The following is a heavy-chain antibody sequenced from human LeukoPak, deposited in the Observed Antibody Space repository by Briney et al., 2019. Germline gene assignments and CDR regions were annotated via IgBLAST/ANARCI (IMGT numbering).Heavy chain of an antibody. CDR2: ISASGGST. D-gene: IGHD6-19*01. J-gene: IGHJ4*02. CDR3: AKNEQWLDKYYFDY. V-gene: IGHV3-23*01. Sequence: GGSLRLSCAASGFSFSSYAMSWVRQAPGKGLEWVSAISASGGSTYYVDSVKGRFTISRDNSKNTLYLQMNSLRAEDTAVYYCAKNEQWLDKYYFDYWGQGTLVTVSS. CDR1: GFSFSSYA.